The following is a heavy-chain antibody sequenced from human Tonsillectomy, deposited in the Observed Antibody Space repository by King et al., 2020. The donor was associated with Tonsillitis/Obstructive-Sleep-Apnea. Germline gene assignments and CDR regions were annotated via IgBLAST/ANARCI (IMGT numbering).Heavy chain of an antibody. D-gene: IGHD4-17*01. V-gene: IGHV3-30*01. J-gene: IGHJ4*02. CDR1: GFTFSSYA. Sequence: VQLVESGGGVVQPGRSLRLSCAASGFTFSSYAMHWVRQAPGTGLEWVAVISYDGSNKYYADSVKGRFTISRDNSKNTLSLQMNSLRAEDTAVYYCARVGDYGDYVALDYWGQGTLVTVSS. CDR2: ISYDGSNK. CDR3: ARVGDYGDYVALDY.